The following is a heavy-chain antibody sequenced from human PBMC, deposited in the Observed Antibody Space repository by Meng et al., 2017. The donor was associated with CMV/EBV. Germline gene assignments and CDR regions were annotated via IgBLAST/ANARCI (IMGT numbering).Heavy chain of an antibody. CDR3: ARGLCGTSCYIVRQVRYYYYGMDV. J-gene: IGHJ6*02. CDR2: MNPNSGNT. CDR1: GYTFTSYD. Sequence: ASVKVSCKASGYTFTSYDINWVRQATGQGLEWMGWMNPNSGNTGYAQKFQGRVTMTRNTSISTAYMELSSLRSEDTAVYYCARGLCGTSCYIVRQVRYYYYGMDVWGQGTTVTVSS. D-gene: IGHD2-2*02. V-gene: IGHV1-8*01.